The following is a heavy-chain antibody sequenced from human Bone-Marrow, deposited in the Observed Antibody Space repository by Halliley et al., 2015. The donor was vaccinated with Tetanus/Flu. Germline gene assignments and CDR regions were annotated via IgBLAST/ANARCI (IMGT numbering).Heavy chain of an antibody. D-gene: IGHD2-21*01. J-gene: IGHJ4*02. V-gene: IGHV3-23*01. CDR3: AKGVVGKLYFFDY. CDR2: VSATGGST. Sequence: WVSDVSATGGSTHYAASVKGRFTISRDESTNTVFLQMNNLRAEDTALYYCAKGVVGKLYFFDYWGQGTQVTVSS.